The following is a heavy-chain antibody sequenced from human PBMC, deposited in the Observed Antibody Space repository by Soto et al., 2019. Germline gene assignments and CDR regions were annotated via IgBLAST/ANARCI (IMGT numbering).Heavy chain of an antibody. CDR3: ARGVEVIAKYDH. CDR2: VVPLFGTP. J-gene: IGHJ1*01. Sequence: QVQLVQSGAELKEPGSSVKVSCKTSGGSFSMYAITWVRQAPGQGLEWLGGVVPLFGTPNYAQKFLDRVTITADESQSTVSMEWSSLRSEDTAVYYCARGVEVIAKYDHWGQGSLVTVSS. V-gene: IGHV1-69*01. D-gene: IGHD2-21*01. CDR1: GGSFSMYA.